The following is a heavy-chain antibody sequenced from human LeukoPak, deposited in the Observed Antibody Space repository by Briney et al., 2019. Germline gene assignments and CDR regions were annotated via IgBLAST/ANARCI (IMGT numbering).Heavy chain of an antibody. CDR2: INHSGST. D-gene: IGHD3-3*01. Sequence: PSETLSLTCAVYGGSFSGYYWSWIRQPPGKGLEWIGEINHSGSTNYNPSLKSRVTISVDTSKNQFSLKLSSVTAADTAVYYCARSSSGVVIQWGQGTLVTVSS. V-gene: IGHV4-34*01. CDR1: GGSFSGYY. J-gene: IGHJ4*02. CDR3: ARSSSGVVIQ.